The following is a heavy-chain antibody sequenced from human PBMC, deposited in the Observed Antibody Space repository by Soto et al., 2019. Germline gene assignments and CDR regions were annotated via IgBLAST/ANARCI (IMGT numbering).Heavy chain of an antibody. CDR1: GFSFSDYG. D-gene: IGHD4-17*01. CDR3: ARGATIERGERDFDY. Sequence: QVQLVESGAGVVQPGRSLRLSCAASGFSFSDYGMHWVHQAPGKGLEWVAAIWYDGSHKYHADSVKDRFTISRDNSKNTLYLQMDSLRAEDTAVYYCARGATIERGERDFDYWGQGALVTVSS. CDR2: IWYDGSHK. V-gene: IGHV3-33*01. J-gene: IGHJ4*02.